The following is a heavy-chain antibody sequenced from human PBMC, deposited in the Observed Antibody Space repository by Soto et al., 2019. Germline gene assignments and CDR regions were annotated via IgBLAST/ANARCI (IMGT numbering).Heavy chain of an antibody. J-gene: IGHJ6*02. CDR2: IYYSGET. CDR3: ARDQGGEFLKGSGMDV. D-gene: IGHD3-10*01. CDR1: GDSISRYY. V-gene: IGHV4-59*01. Sequence: PSETLSLTCTVSGDSISRYYWSWIRLSPGMGLEWIGYIYYSGETNYNPSVKSRVTISVDRTKNQFSLKLSSVTAADTAVYYCARDQGGEFLKGSGMDVWGQGTTVTVSS.